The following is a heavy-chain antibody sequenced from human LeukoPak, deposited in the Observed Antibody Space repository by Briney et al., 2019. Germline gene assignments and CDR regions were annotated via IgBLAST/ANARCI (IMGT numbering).Heavy chain of an antibody. V-gene: IGHV3-30*04. CDR2: ISYDGSHK. CDR1: AFTFSRYA. J-gene: IGHJ3*01. D-gene: IGHD3-16*01. CDR3: ARVLMITFGGFN. Sequence: GGSLRLSCAASAFTFSRYAMHWVRQAPGKGLECVTLISYDGSHKDYADSVKGRFTISRDNAKNSLYLQMNSLRVEDTAVYYCARVLMITFGGFNWGQGTMVTVSS.